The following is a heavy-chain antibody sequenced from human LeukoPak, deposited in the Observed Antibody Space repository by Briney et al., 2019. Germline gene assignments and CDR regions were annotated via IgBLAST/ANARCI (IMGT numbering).Heavy chain of an antibody. CDR1: GGSMNPYF. J-gene: IGHJ4*02. V-gene: IGHV4-59*01. CDR3: ARLYGSGTDY. Sequence: SEPLSLTCTVSGGSMNPYFWSWIRQPPGKGLEWIGYIYYSGGTSYNASLKSRVTISVDTSKSQFSLRLSSVTAADTAVYYCARLYGSGTDYWGQGTLVTVSS. D-gene: IGHD3-10*01. CDR2: IYYSGGT.